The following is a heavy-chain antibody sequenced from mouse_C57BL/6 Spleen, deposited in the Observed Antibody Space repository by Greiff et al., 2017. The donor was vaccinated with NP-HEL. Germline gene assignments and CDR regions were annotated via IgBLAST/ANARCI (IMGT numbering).Heavy chain of an antibody. Sequence: VQLVESGAELVKPGASVKLSCKASGYTFTEYTIHWVKQRSGQGLEWIGWFYPGSGSIKYNEKFKDKATLTADKSSSTIYMELSRLTSEDSAVYFCARHDGGYSTTWYFDVWGTGTTVTVSS. J-gene: IGHJ1*03. CDR1: GYTFTEYT. V-gene: IGHV1-62-2*01. CDR2: FYPGSGSI. D-gene: IGHD2-1*01. CDR3: ARHDGGYSTTWYFDV.